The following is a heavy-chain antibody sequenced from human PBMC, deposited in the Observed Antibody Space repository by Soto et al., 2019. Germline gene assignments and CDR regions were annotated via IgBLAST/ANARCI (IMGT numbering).Heavy chain of an antibody. J-gene: IGHJ4*02. V-gene: IGHV3-23*01. D-gene: IGHD2-21*02. CDR1: GFTFSSYA. Sequence: EVQLWESGGGLVQPGGSLRLSCAASGFTFSSYAMSWVRQAPGKGLEWVSAISGSGGSTYYADSVKGRFTISRDNSKNTLYLQMNSLRAEDTAVYYCAKGLAYCGGDFPKMYGYWGQGTLVTVSS. CDR3: AKGLAYCGGDFPKMYGY. CDR2: ISGSGGST.